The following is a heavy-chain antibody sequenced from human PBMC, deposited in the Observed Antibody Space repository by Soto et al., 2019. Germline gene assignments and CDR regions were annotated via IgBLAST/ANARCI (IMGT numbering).Heavy chain of an antibody. CDR3: ARSLSGGRYFDL. V-gene: IGHV3-21*06. Sequence: EVQLVESGGGLVNPGGSLRLSCAASGFTFSSYSMNWVRQAPGKGLEWVSSISSSSIYIYYGDSVKGRFTISRDNAKNSLYLQMNSLRAEDTGVYYCARSLSGGRYFDLWGRGTLVTVSS. CDR1: GFTFSSYS. CDR2: ISSSSIYI. D-gene: IGHD7-27*01. J-gene: IGHJ2*01.